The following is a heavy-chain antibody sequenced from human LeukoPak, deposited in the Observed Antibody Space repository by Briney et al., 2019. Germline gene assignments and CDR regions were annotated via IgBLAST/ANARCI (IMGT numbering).Heavy chain of an antibody. V-gene: IGHV3-23*01. J-gene: IGHJ5*02. Sequence: GGSLRLSCAASGFTFSSYGMSWVRQAPGKGLEWVSAISSSGGSTYYADSVKGRFTISRDNSKNTLYLQMNSLRAEDTAVYYCAKDDSSGYYFNWFDPWGQGTLVTVSS. CDR2: ISSSGGST. CDR3: AKDDSSGYYFNWFDP. D-gene: IGHD3-22*01. CDR1: GFTFSSYG.